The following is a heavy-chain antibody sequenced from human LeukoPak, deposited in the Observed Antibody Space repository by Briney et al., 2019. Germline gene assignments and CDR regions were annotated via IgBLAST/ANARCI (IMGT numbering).Heavy chain of an antibody. CDR1: GGSISSGSYY. J-gene: IGHJ4*02. Sequence: SETLSLTCTVSGGSISSGSYYWSWIRQPAGKGLEWIGRIYTSGSTNYNPSLKSRVTISVDTSKNQFSLKLSSVTAADTAVYYCARARGGYSGYADYWGQGTLVTVSS. D-gene: IGHD5-12*01. V-gene: IGHV4-61*02. CDR3: ARARGGYSGYADY. CDR2: IYTSGST.